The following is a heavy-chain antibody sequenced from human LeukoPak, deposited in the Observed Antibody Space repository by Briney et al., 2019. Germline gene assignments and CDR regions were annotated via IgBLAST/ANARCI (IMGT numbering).Heavy chain of an antibody. CDR3: AKDIEEWLVKGGGCFDY. D-gene: IGHD6-19*01. CDR1: GFIFSNSA. Sequence: GGSLRLSCAASGFIFSNSAIHWVRQAPGKGLEWGAVISYYGSNKYYADSVKGRFTISRDNSKNKLYLQMNSLRAEDTAVYYCAKDIEEWLVKGGGCFDYWGQGTLVTVSS. V-gene: IGHV3-30*18. CDR2: ISYYGSNK. J-gene: IGHJ4*02.